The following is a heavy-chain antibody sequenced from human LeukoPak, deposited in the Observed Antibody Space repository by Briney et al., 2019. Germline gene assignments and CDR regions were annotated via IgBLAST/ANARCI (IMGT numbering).Heavy chain of an antibody. CDR2: IESKTDGETT. V-gene: IGHV3-15*04. CDR1: GFSFTDAW. Sequence: KPGGSLRLSCVGSGFSFTDAWMSWVRQIPGKGLEWVGRIESKTDGETTDYATPVKDRFIISRDDSTNTMYLQMNSLRAEDTAVYYCAREAARGYYFDYWGQGTLVTVSS. CDR3: AREAARGYYFDY. D-gene: IGHD2-15*01. J-gene: IGHJ4*02.